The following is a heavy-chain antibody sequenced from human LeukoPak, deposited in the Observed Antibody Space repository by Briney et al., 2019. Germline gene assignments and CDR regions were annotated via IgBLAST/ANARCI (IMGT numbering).Heavy chain of an antibody. CDR3: ARVVDTHFDY. D-gene: IGHD5-18*01. J-gene: IGHJ4*02. CDR2: IKSDGSTT. CDR1: GFTFSSYW. Sequence: GGSLRLSCAASGFTFSSYWMHWVRQAPGKGLVWASRIKSDGSTTTYADSVKGRFTISRDNAKNTLYLQMNSLRAEDTAVYYCARVVDTHFDYWGQGTLVTVSS. V-gene: IGHV3-74*01.